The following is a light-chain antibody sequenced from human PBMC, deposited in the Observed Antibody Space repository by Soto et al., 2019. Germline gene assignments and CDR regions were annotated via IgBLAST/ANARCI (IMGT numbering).Light chain of an antibody. Sequence: IRMTQSPSSLSASTGDRVIITCRASQDISSWLAWYQQKPGKAPKLLIYDAFSLQSGVPSRFSASGSGTEFTLTISSLQPEDFATYYCQQGDSFPPAFGQGTRLEIK. CDR1: QDISSW. J-gene: IGKJ5*01. V-gene: IGKV1D-12*01. CDR2: DAF. CDR3: QQGDSFPPA.